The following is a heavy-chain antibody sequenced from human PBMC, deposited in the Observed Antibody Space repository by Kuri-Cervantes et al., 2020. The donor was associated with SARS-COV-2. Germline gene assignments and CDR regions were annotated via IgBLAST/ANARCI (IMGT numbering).Heavy chain of an antibody. V-gene: IGHV4-59*01. J-gene: IGHJ4*02. CDR1: GGSISSYY. CDR3: ARGSWNYPFDY. CDR2: IYYSGST. D-gene: IGHD1-7*01. Sequence: SETLSLTCTVSGGSISSYYWSWIRQPPGKGLEWIGYIYYSGSTNYNPPLKSRVTISVDTSKNQFSLKLSSVTAADTAVYYCARGSWNYPFDYWGQGTLVTVSS.